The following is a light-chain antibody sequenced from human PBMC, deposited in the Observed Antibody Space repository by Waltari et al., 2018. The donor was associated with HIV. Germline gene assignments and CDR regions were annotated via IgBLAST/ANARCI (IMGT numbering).Light chain of an antibody. CDR2: SND. V-gene: IGLV1-44*01. Sequence: SVLTQPPSASGTPGQMVTLSCSGCRSYIVRKTVNWYQQLPGTAPKLLIYSNDQRPSGIPDRFSGSKSGTSASLAISGLQSEDEADYYCAAWDDSLNVWVVGGGTKLTVL. CDR1: RSYIVRKT. CDR3: AAWDDSLNVWV. J-gene: IGLJ3*02.